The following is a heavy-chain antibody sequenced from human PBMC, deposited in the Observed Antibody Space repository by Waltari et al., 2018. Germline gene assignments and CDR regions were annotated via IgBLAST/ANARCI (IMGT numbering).Heavy chain of an antibody. J-gene: IGHJ5*02. CDR3: ARDPYDSSGYYYPSWFDP. CDR2: ITSSSSTT. Sequence: EVQLLESGGGLVQPGGSLRLSCAASGFAFSTYSMNWVRRAPGKGLEGVSYITSSSSTTHYADSVKGRFTISRDNAQNSLYLQMSSLRAEDTAVYYCARDPYDSSGYYYPSWFDPWGQGTLVIVSS. V-gene: IGHV3-48*04. D-gene: IGHD3-22*01. CDR1: GFAFSTYS.